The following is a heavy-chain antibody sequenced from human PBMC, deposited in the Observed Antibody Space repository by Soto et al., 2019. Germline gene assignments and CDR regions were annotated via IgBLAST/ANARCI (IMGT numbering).Heavy chain of an antibody. CDR1: GFTFSSYA. CDR3: ARDHIAAAGDY. Sequence: PGGSLRLSCAASGFTFSSYAMHWVRQAPGKGLEWVAVISYDGSNKYYADSVKGRFTISRDNSKNTLYLQMNSLRAEDTAVYYCARDHIAAAGDYWGQGTLVTVSS. J-gene: IGHJ4*02. D-gene: IGHD6-13*01. CDR2: ISYDGSNK. V-gene: IGHV3-30-3*01.